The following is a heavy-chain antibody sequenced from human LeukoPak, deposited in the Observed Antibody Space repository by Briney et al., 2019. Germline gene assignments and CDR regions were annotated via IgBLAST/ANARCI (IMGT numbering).Heavy chain of an antibody. CDR3: AKDKYYSSGTFFDY. J-gene: IGHJ4*02. V-gene: IGHV3-9*01. CDR1: GFTFDDYA. Sequence: GGSLRLSCAASGFTFDDYAMHWVRQAPGKGLEWVSGISWNSGSIGYADSVKGRFTISRDNAKNSLYLQMNSLRAEDTAVYYCAKDKYYSSGTFFDYWGQGTLVTVSS. D-gene: IGHD3-10*01. CDR2: ISWNSGSI.